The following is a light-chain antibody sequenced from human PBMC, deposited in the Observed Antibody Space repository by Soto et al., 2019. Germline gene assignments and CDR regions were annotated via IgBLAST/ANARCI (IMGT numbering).Light chain of an antibody. CDR3: LQYDNWPPWT. CDR1: QTVGSN. CDR2: GAS. Sequence: IVMTQSPATRSVSPGERATLSCRASQTVGSNLAWYQQKPGQAPRLLIYGASTRATGIPARFSGNGSGTEFTLTISSLQSEDFALYYCLQYDNWPPWTFGQGTKVDIK. J-gene: IGKJ1*01. V-gene: IGKV3-15*01.